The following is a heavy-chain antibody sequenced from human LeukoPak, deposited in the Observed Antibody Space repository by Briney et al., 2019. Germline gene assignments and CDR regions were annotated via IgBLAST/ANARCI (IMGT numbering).Heavy chain of an antibody. CDR3: AREIDSSGYHRD. V-gene: IGHV4-39*07. J-gene: IGHJ4*02. CDR2: IYYSGST. CDR1: GGSISSSSYY. Sequence: PSETLSLTCTASGGSISSSSYYWGWIRQPPGKGLEWIGSIYYSGSTYYNPSLKSRVTISVDTSKNQFSLKLSSVTAADTAVYYCAREIDSSGYHRDWGQGTLVIVSS. D-gene: IGHD3-22*01.